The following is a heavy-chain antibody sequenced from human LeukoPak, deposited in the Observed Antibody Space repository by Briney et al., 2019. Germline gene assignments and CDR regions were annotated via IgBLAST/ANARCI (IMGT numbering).Heavy chain of an antibody. D-gene: IGHD6-13*01. CDR1: GGSFSGYY. CDR3: ARVTDIAAAGTYYYYYMDV. Sequence: SGTLSLTCAVYGGSFSGYYWSWIRQPPGKGLEWIGEINHSGSTNYNPSLKSRVTISVDTSKNQFSLKLSSVTAADTAVYYCARVTDIAAAGTYYYYYMDVWGKGTTVTVSS. V-gene: IGHV4-34*01. CDR2: INHSGST. J-gene: IGHJ6*03.